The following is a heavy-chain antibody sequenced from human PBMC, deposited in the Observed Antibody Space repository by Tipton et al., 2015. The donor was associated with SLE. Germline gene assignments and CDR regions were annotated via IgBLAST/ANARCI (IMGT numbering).Heavy chain of an antibody. V-gene: IGHV4-61*02. D-gene: IGHD3-10*01. J-gene: IGHJ4*02. CDR2: IYTSGST. CDR1: GGSISSGSYY. CDR3: ATFYGSGSSHFDY. Sequence: TLSLTCTVSGGSISSGSYYWSWIRQPAGKGLEWIGRIYTSGSTNYNPSLKSRVTISVDTSKNQFSLKLSSVTAADTAVYYCATFYGSGSSHFDYWGQGTLVTVSS.